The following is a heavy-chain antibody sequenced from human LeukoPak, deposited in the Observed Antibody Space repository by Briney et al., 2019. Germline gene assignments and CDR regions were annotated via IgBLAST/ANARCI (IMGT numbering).Heavy chain of an antibody. Sequence: ASVKVSCKVSGYTLTELSMHWVRQGPGKGLEWMGGFDPEDGATIYAQKFQGRVTMTEDTSTDTAYMELSSLRSEDTAVYYCATDLSFLGFPGYWGQGTLVTVSS. J-gene: IGHJ4*02. CDR2: FDPEDGAT. CDR1: GYTLTELS. CDR3: ATDLSFLGFPGY. D-gene: IGHD2-21*01. V-gene: IGHV1-24*01.